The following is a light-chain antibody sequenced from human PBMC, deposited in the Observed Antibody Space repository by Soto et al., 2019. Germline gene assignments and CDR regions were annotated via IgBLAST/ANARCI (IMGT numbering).Light chain of an antibody. Sequence: DIQMTQSPSSLSASVGDRVTITCRTSQGINDYLNWYQMKPGEAPKLLIYAASALQSGIPSRFSGSASGTEFTLTITSLQPEDFATYHCQQSYNFPRTFGQGTKVEVK. V-gene: IGKV1-39*01. CDR2: AAS. CDR3: QQSYNFPRT. CDR1: QGINDY. J-gene: IGKJ1*01.